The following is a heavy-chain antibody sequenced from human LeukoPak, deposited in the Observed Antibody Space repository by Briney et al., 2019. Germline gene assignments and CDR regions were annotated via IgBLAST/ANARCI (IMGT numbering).Heavy chain of an antibody. D-gene: IGHD1-26*01. CDR3: ARVTREPLNFDY. CDR2: IYYSGST. V-gene: IGHV4-61*01. Sequence: SETLSLTCTVSGGSVSSGSYYWSWIRQPPGKGLEWIGYIYYSGSTNYNPSLKSRVTISVDTSKNQFSLKLSSVTAADTVVYYCARVTREPLNFDYWGQGTLVTVSS. CDR1: GGSVSSGSYY. J-gene: IGHJ4*02.